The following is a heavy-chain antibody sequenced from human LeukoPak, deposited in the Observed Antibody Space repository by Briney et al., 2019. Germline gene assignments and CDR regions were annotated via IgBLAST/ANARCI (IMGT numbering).Heavy chain of an antibody. D-gene: IGHD1-26*01. CDR1: GFTFSSYW. J-gene: IGHJ4*02. CDR2: IKQDGSEK. V-gene: IGHV3-7*01. CDR3: ARDKGLVGATGSCDY. Sequence: GGSLRLSCAASGFTFSSYWMSWVRQPPGKGLEWVANIKQDGSEKNYVESVKGRITVSRDNAKTSLYLQMSSLRAEDTAVYYCARDKGLVGATGSCDYWGQGTLVTVSS.